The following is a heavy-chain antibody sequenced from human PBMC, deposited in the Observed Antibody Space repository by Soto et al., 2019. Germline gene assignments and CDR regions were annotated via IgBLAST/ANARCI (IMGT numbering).Heavy chain of an antibody. CDR3: ATDGKLSTGGQWLPKPPFDY. CDR2: FDPEDGET. J-gene: IGHJ4*02. D-gene: IGHD6-19*01. Sequence: GASVKVSCKVSGYTLTELSMHWVRQAPGKGLEWMGGFDPEDGETIYAQKFQGRVTMTEDTSTDTAYMELSSLRSEDTAVYYCATDGKLSTGGQWLPKPPFDYWGKGPLVTVPS. V-gene: IGHV1-24*01. CDR1: GYTLTELS.